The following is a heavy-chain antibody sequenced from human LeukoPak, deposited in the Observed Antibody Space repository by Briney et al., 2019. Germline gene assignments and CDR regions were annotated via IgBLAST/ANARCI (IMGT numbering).Heavy chain of an antibody. Sequence: ASVKVSCKASGYTFTSYGISLVRQAPGQGLEWMGWISAYNGSTNYAQKLQGRVTMTTDTSTSTAYMELRSLRSDDTAVYYCARDPISDYGDYVAFDIWGQGTMVTVSS. J-gene: IGHJ3*02. D-gene: IGHD4-17*01. CDR3: ARDPISDYGDYVAFDI. CDR2: ISAYNGST. V-gene: IGHV1-18*01. CDR1: GYTFTSYG.